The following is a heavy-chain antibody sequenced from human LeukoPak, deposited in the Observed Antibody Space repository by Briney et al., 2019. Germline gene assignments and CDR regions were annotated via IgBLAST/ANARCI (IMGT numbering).Heavy chain of an antibody. CDR2: IYHSGST. V-gene: IGHV4-4*02. CDR1: GGSISSSNW. CDR3: ARDDYSTAFDI. D-gene: IGHD4-11*01. J-gene: IGHJ3*02. Sequence: SRTLSLTCAVSGGSISSSNWWSWVRQPPGKGLEWIGEIYHSGSTNYNPSLKSRVTISVDTSKNQFSLKLSSVTAADTAVYYCARDDYSTAFDIWGQGTMVTVSS.